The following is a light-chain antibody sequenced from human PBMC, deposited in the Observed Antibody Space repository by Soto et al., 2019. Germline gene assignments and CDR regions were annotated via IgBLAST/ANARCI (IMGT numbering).Light chain of an antibody. CDR1: QSVDFNY. J-gene: IGKJ5*01. Sequence: EIALTQSPGTMSLSPVERANLSCSSSQSVDFNYLAWYQQKPGQAPRVLIYGASSGATGIPDRFSGSGSGTDFTLTISRLEPEDFAVYYCQQYGSSPITFGQGTRLEIK. CDR3: QQYGSSPIT. V-gene: IGKV3-20*01. CDR2: GAS.